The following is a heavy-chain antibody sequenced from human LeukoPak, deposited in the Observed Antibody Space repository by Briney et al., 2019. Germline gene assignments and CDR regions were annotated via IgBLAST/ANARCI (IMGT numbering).Heavy chain of an antibody. CDR1: GFTFSSYA. V-gene: IGHV3-23*01. Sequence: PGGSLRLSCAASGFTFSSYAMSWVRQAPGKGLEWVSGISGSGGSIYYADSEKGRFTISRDNSKNTLYLQMNSLRAEDTAVYYCAKTDLYYDILTGYYNVGYFQHWGQSTLVTVSS. J-gene: IGHJ1*01. CDR3: AKTDLYYDILTGYYNVGYFQH. D-gene: IGHD3-9*01. CDR2: ISGSGGSI.